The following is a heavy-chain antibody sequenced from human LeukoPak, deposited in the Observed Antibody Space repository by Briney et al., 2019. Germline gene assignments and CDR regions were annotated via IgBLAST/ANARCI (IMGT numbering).Heavy chain of an antibody. Sequence: GGSLRLSCAASGFTVSSNYMSWVRQAPGKGLEWVSVIYSGGSTYYADSVKGRFTTSRDNSKNTLYLQMNSLRAEDTAVYYCARRSGIAVAGAFDYWGQGTLATVSS. CDR3: ARRSGIAVAGAFDY. D-gene: IGHD6-19*01. J-gene: IGHJ4*02. CDR2: IYSGGST. CDR1: GFTVSSNY. V-gene: IGHV3-53*01.